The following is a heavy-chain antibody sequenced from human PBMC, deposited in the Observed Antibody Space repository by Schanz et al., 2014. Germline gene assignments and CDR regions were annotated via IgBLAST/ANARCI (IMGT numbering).Heavy chain of an antibody. CDR2: IYYSGST. J-gene: IGHJ6*02. Sequence: QVQLQESGPGLVKPSETLSLTCTVSGGSISNYYWSWIRQPPGKGLEWIGYIYYSGSTNYNPSLKSRVTISVDTSKNQFSLKLSSVTAADTAVYYCARAEINSGCARYYYGMDVWGQGTTVTVSS. D-gene: IGHD5-12*01. V-gene: IGHV4-59*01. CDR1: GGSISNYY. CDR3: ARAEINSGCARYYYGMDV.